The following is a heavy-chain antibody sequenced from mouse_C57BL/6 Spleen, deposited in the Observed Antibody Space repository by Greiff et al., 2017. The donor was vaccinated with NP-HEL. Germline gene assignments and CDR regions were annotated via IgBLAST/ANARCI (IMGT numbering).Heavy chain of an antibody. J-gene: IGHJ4*01. CDR2: ISYDGSN. CDR3: ARDQGKRAMDY. CDR1: GYSITSGYY. V-gene: IGHV3-6*01. D-gene: IGHD2-1*01. Sequence: VQLQQSGPGLVTPSPSLSLPCSVTGYSITSGYYWNWIRQFPGNKLEWMGYISYDGSNNYNPSLKNRISITRDTAKNQFFLKLNSVTTEDTATYYCARDQGKRAMDYWGQGTSVTVSS.